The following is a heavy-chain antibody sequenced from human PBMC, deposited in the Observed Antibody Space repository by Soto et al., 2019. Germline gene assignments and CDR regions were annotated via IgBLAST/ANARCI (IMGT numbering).Heavy chain of an antibody. CDR2: IYYSGST. CDR1: GGSISSGGYY. J-gene: IGHJ5*02. CDR3: ARVGGINWFDP. Sequence: QVQLQESGPGLVKPSQTLSLTCTVSGGSISSGGYYWSWIRQHPGKGLEWIGYIYYSGSTYYNPSLKXRXTXSXDTSQNQFSLKLSSVTAADTAVYYCARVGGINWFDPWGQGTLVTVSS. V-gene: IGHV4-31*03. D-gene: IGHD1-20*01.